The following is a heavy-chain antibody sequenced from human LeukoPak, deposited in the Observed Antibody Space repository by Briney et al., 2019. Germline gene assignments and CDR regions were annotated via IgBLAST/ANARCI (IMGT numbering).Heavy chain of an antibody. CDR2: ISGSGGST. CDR1: GFTFSSYA. CDR3: AKEHIVYSSSELGMFDC. J-gene: IGHJ4*02. D-gene: IGHD6-6*01. V-gene: IGHV3-23*01. Sequence: GGSLRLSCAASGFTFSSYAMSWVRRAPGKGLEWVSAISGSGGSTYYADSVKGRFTISRDNSKNTLYLQMNSLRAEGTAVYYCAKEHIVYSSSELGMFDCWGQGTLVTVSS.